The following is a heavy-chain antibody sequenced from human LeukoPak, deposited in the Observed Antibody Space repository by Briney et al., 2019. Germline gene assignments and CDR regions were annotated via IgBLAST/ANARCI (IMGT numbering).Heavy chain of an antibody. CDR2: INPNSGGT. CDR3: ARDQAATNTQVRFCLD. V-gene: IGHV1-2*02. Sequence: ASVKVSCKASGYTFTGYYMHWVRQAPGQGLEWMGWINPNSGGTDFAQKFQGRVTMSRDTSINTAYMELSSLRSDDTAVYYCARDQAATNTQVRFCLDWGQGTLVTVSS. D-gene: IGHD3-9*01. CDR1: GYTFTGYY. J-gene: IGHJ4*02.